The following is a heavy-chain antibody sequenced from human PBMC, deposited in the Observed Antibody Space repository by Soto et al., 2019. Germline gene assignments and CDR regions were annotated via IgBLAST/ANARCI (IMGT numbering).Heavy chain of an antibody. CDR2: INHSGST. V-gene: IGHV4-34*01. CDR1: GGSFSGYY. Sequence: KTSETLSLTCAVYGGSFSGYYWSWIRQPPGKGLEWIGEINHSGSTNYNPSLKSRVTISVDTSKNQFSLKLSSVTAADTAVYYCATGTTLRYYYYGMDVWGQGTTVTVSS. D-gene: IGHD1-1*01. CDR3: ATGTTLRYYYYGMDV. J-gene: IGHJ6*02.